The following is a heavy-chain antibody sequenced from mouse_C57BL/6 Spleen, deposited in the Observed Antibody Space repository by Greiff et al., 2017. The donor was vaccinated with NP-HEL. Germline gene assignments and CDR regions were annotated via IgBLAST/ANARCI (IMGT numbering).Heavy chain of an antibody. V-gene: IGHV1-64*01. CDR3: ARVDSSGSFAY. J-gene: IGHJ3*01. CDR1: GYTFTSYW. CDR2: IHPNSGST. Sequence: QVQLKQPGAELVKPGASVKLSCKASGYTFTSYWMHWVKQRPGQGLEWIGMIHPNSGSTNYNEKFKSKATLTVDKSSSTAYMQLSSLTSEDSAVYYCARVDSSGSFAYWGQGTLVTVSA. D-gene: IGHD3-2*02.